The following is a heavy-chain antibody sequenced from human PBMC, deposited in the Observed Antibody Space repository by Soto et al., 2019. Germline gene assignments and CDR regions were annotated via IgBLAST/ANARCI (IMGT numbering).Heavy chain of an antibody. CDR1: GGSIYRSGYY. V-gene: IGHV4-39*01. J-gene: IGHJ4*02. CDR2: IEYNGVT. Sequence: QVQLQESGPGLVKPSETLSLTCTVSGGSIYRSGYYWGWIRQPPGRGLEWIGNIEYNGVTYSNPSLKSRDAISRDTSKNEFSLKLTSVTAADTALYYCGKVLVGATRHADSDSWGPGTLVAVSS. D-gene: IGHD2-15*01. CDR3: GKVLVGATRHADSDS.